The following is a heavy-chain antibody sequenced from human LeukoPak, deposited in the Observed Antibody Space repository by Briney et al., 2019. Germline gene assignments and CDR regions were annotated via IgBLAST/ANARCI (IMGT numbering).Heavy chain of an antibody. CDR3: ARDLSGSLYFDY. Sequence: SETLTLTCTVSGASISSYYYNWIRQTAGRGLEWIGRLYISGSTDYNPSLKSRVTISVDTSNNQFSLNLNSVTAADTAVYFCARDLSGSLYFDYWGQGVLVTVSS. V-gene: IGHV4-4*07. CDR1: GASISSYY. CDR2: LYISGST. D-gene: IGHD3-10*01. J-gene: IGHJ4*02.